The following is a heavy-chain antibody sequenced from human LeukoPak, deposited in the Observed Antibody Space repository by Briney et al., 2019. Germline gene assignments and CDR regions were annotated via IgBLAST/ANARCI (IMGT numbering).Heavy chain of an antibody. Sequence: SETLSLTCTVSGGSISSYYWSWLRQPAGKGLAWIGRIYTSGSTNYNPSLKSRVTISVDKSKNQFSLKLSSVTAADTAVYYCARAGVRGGYYYYYYYMDVWGKGTTVTASS. V-gene: IGHV4-4*07. D-gene: IGHD3-10*01. CDR1: GGSISSYY. CDR2: IYTSGST. CDR3: ARAGVRGGYYYYYYYMDV. J-gene: IGHJ6*03.